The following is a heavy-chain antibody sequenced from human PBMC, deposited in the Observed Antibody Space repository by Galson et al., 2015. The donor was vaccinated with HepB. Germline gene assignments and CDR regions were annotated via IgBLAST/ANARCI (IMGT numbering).Heavy chain of an antibody. CDR2: IYWDDDK. Sequence: PALVTPTPSLTLTCSFSGFSFSTDSVGVGWIRQSPGKALDWLALIYWDDDKRYSPSLENRLIITKDTSRNQVVLTRTNLDPVDTGTYYFAHTRGSSSRAGSAYTLHWGQGTLVTVSS. J-gene: IGHJ1*01. CDR1: GFSFSTDSVG. CDR3: AHTRGSSSRAGSAYTLH. V-gene: IGHV2-5*02. D-gene: IGHD6-13*01.